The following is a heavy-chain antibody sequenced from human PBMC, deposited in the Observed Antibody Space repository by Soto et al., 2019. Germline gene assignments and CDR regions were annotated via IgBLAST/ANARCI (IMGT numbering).Heavy chain of an antibody. J-gene: IGHJ5*02. CDR3: ARRVIP. D-gene: IGHD3-10*01. V-gene: IGHV4-31*03. Sequence: QVQLQESGPGLVKPSQTLSLTCTVSGGSISSGGYYWSWIRQHPGKGLEWIGYIYYSGSTSYNPTSKRRLTISVATSKNQFSLKLSSVTAAHTAVYYCARRVIPWGHGTLVTLSS. CDR2: IYYSGST. CDR1: GGSISSGGYY.